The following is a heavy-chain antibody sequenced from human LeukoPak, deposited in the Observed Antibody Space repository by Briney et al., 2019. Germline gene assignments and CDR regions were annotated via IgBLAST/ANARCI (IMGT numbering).Heavy chain of an antibody. CDR2: IYSSGST. V-gene: IGHV4-4*07. D-gene: IGHD5-24*01. CDR1: GGSINSYY. CDR3: ARGGKATLVMI. J-gene: IGHJ4*02. Sequence: SETLSLTCTVSGGSINSYYWSCIRQPAGEGLEWIGRIYSSGSTNYNPSLKSRVAMSVDTSKNQFFLKLSSVTAADTAVYYCARGGKATLVMIWGQGILVTVSS.